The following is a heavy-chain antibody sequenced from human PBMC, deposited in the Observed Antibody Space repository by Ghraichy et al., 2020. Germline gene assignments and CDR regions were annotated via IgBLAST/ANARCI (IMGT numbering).Heavy chain of an antibody. Sequence: SETLSLTCTVSGASINSYSHYWAWLRPPPGGGLEWLGSAHSRGTTYYAPSLDSRVSFSLATSKGQFPLSLNSVTAAATALYFWARAAVSAVRFDNWGRGTRVAFAS. D-gene: IGHD2-8*01. CDR3: ARAAVSAVRFDN. J-gene: IGHJ4*02. V-gene: IGHV4-39*01. CDR2: AHSRGTT. CDR1: GASINSYSHY.